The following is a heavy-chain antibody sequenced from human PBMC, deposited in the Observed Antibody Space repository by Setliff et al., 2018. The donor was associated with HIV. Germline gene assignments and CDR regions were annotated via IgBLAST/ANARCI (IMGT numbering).Heavy chain of an antibody. Sequence: GGSLRLSCAASGFTFSRYWMIWVRQAPGKGLEWVSYISSSSSTIYYADSVKGRFTISRDNAKNSLYLQMNSLRAEDTAVYYCARAWDGYSYGYYYWGQGTLVTVSS. J-gene: IGHJ4*02. D-gene: IGHD5-18*01. CDR3: ARAWDGYSYGYYY. CDR2: ISSSSSTI. V-gene: IGHV3-48*01. CDR1: GFTFSRYW.